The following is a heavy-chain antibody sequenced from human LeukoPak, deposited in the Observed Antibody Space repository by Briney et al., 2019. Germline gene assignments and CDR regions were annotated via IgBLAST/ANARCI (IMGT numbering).Heavy chain of an antibody. D-gene: IGHD1-14*01. J-gene: IGHJ3*02. Sequence: PGGSLRLSCAASGFTFSNAWMSWVRQAPGKGLEWVSAISGSGGSTYYADSVKGRFTISRDNSKNTLYLQMNSLRAEDTAVYYCAKDSDGTLVYTIWGQGTMVTVSS. V-gene: IGHV3-23*01. CDR3: AKDSDGTLVYTI. CDR1: GFTFSNAW. CDR2: ISGSGGST.